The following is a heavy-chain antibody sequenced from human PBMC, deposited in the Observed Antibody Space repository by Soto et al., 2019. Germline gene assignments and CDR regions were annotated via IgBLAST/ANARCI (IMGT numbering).Heavy chain of an antibody. CDR3: AREEGCSGGSCPGGMDV. D-gene: IGHD2-15*01. Sequence: QVQLQESGPGLVKPSQTLSLTCTVSGGSISSGDYYWSWIRQPPGKGLEWIGYIYYSGSTYYNPSLKSRVTISVDTSKNQFSLKLSSVTAADTAVYYCAREEGCSGGSCPGGMDVWGQGTTVTVSS. CDR1: GGSISSGDYY. CDR2: IYYSGST. J-gene: IGHJ6*02. V-gene: IGHV4-30-4*01.